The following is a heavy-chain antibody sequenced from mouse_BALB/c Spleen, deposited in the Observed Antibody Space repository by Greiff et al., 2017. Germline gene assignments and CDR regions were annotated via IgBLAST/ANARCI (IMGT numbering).Heavy chain of an antibody. CDR2: IWAGGST. J-gene: IGHJ3*01. V-gene: IGHV2-9*02. Sequence: VKLMESGPGLVAPSQSLSITCTVSGFSLTSYGVHWVRQPPGKGLEWLGVIWAGGSTNYNSALMSRLSISKDNSKSQVFLKMNSLQTDDTAMYYCARDPNWDEAYWGQGTLVTVSA. D-gene: IGHD4-1*02. CDR3: ARDPNWDEAY. CDR1: GFSLTSYG.